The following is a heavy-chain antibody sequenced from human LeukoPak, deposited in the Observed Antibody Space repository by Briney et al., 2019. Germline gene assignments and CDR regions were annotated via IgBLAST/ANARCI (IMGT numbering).Heavy chain of an antibody. Sequence: PGGSLRLSCADSGITFSGNWMSWVRQAPGKGLEGVAHIKPDGSEKYYVDSVRGRFTISSDNAENSLYLEMNSLRAEDTAVYYCARDRDWSFDYWGQGTLVTVSS. CDR2: IKPDGSEK. V-gene: IGHV3-7*05. J-gene: IGHJ4*02. CDR1: GITFSGNW. D-gene: IGHD3/OR15-3a*01. CDR3: ARDRDWSFDY.